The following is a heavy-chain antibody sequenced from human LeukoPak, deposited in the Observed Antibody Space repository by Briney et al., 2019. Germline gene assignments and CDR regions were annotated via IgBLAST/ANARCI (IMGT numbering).Heavy chain of an antibody. V-gene: IGHV1-18*01. CDR1: GYTFTSYG. CDR2: ISAYNGNT. J-gene: IGHJ6*02. CDR3: ARLGVAYYYYYGMDV. D-gene: IGHD1-26*01. Sequence: GASVKVSCKASGYTFTSYGISWERQAPGQGLEWMGWISAYNGNTNYAQKLQGRVTMTTDTSTSTAYMELRSLRSDDTAVYYCARLGVAYYYYYGMDVWGQGTTVTVSS.